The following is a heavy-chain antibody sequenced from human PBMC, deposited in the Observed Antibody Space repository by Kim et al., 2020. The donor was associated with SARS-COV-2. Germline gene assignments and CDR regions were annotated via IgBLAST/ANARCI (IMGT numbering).Heavy chain of an antibody. J-gene: IGHJ4*02. D-gene: IGHD4-4*01. CDR3: AKDAGSGGMTTVTIFDY. CDR1: GFTFSSYA. CDR2: IGGSGANT. V-gene: IGHV3-23*01. Sequence: GGSLRLSCVASGFTFSSYAMSWVRQAPGKGLEWVSTIGGSGANTYYADSVKGRFTISRDNSKNTLYLQMNSLRDEDTAVYYCAKDAGSGGMTTVTIFDYWGQGTLVTVSS.